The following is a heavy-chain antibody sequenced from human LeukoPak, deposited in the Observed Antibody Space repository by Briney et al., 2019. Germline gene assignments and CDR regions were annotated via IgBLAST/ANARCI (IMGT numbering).Heavy chain of an antibody. D-gene: IGHD3-10*01. V-gene: IGHV1-2*02. J-gene: IGHJ4*02. CDR1: GYTFTGYY. CDR2: INPNSGGT. CDR3: ARGVLVWWPTTPHYFDY. Sequence: ASVKVSCKASGYTFTGYYMHWVRQAPGQGLEWMGWINPNSGGTNYAQKFQGRVTMTRDTSISTAYMELSRLRSDDTAVYYCARGVLVWWPTTPHYFDYWGQGTLVTVSS.